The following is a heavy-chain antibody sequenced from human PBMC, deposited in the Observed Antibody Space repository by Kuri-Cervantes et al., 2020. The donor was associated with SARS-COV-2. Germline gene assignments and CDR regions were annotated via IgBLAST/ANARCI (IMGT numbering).Heavy chain of an antibody. Sequence: GGSLRLSCAASGFTFSSYSMNWVRQAPGKGLEWVSYISSSSSTIYYADSVKGRFTISRDNAKNSLYLQMNSLRAEDTAVYYCARDEWHYYGSGSYGPRYYYNGMDVWGQGTTVTVSS. V-gene: IGHV3-48*01. J-gene: IGHJ6*02. CDR1: GFTFSSYS. CDR2: ISSSSSTI. D-gene: IGHD3-10*01. CDR3: ARDEWHYYGSGSYGPRYYYNGMDV.